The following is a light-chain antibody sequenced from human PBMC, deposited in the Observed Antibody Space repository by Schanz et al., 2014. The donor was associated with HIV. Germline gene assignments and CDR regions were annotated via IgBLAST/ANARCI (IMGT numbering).Light chain of an antibody. J-gene: IGLJ2*01. CDR2: DVT. Sequence: QSALTQPASVSASPGQSITISCTGTGGDIGAYDYLSWYQQHPGQAPKLLIYDVTYRPSGISNRFSGSKSAYTASLTISGLQPEDEADYYCSSYTTSSTLVFGGGTKLTVL. CDR1: GGDIGAYDY. CDR3: SSYTTSSTLV. V-gene: IGLV2-14*03.